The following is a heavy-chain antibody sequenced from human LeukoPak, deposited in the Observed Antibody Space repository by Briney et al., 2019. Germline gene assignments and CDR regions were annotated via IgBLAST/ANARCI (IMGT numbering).Heavy chain of an antibody. CDR3: AGGITGTTGPDDAFDI. V-gene: IGHV1-69*05. CDR2: IIPIFGTA. CDR1: GGTFSSYA. Sequence: GASVKVSCEASGGTFSSYAISWVRQAPGQGLEWMGGIIPIFGTANYAQKFQGRVTITTDESTSTAYMELSSLRSEDTAVYYCAGGITGTTGPDDAFDIWGQGTMVTVSS. J-gene: IGHJ3*02. D-gene: IGHD1-7*01.